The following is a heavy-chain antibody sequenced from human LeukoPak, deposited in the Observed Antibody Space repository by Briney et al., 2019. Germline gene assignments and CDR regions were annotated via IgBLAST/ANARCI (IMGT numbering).Heavy chain of an antibody. J-gene: IGHJ4*02. CDR3: AREYYDSSDYPRQHYFDY. CDR1: GFTFSSYG. Sequence: GGSLRLSCAASGFTFSSYGTHWVRQAPGKGLEWVALIWYDGSYKYYADSVKGRFTISRDNSKNTLYLQMNSLRAEDTAVYYCAREYYDSSDYPRQHYFDYWGQGTLVTVSS. D-gene: IGHD3-22*01. CDR2: IWYDGSYK. V-gene: IGHV3-33*08.